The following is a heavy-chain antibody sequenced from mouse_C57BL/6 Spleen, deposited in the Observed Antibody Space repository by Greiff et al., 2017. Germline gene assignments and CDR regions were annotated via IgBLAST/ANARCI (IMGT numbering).Heavy chain of an antibody. V-gene: IGHV1-80*01. J-gene: IGHJ2*01. CDR1: GYAFSSYW. CDR2: IYPGDGDT. D-gene: IGHD1-1*01. Sequence: QVQLQQSGAELVKPGASVKISCKASGYAFSSYWMNWVKQRPGKGLEWIGQIYPGDGDTNYNGKFKGKATLTADKSSSTAYMQLSSLPSEDSAVYFCARGGVISTIVDYWGQGTTLTVSS. CDR3: ARGGVISTIVDY.